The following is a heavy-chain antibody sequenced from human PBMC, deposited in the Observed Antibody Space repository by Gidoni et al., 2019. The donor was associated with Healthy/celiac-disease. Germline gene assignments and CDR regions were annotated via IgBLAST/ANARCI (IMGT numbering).Heavy chain of an antibody. CDR2: IKSKTDGGTT. Sequence: EMQLVESGGGLVQPGGSRRLSCAASRFTFSNAWMSWGRQAPGKGLEWVGRIKSKTDGGTTDYAAPVKGRFTISRDDSKNTLYLQMNSLKTEDTAVYYCTTLLVLMVSNYFDYWGQGTLVTVSS. V-gene: IGHV3-15*01. J-gene: IGHJ4*02. CDR3: TTLLVLMVSNYFDY. CDR1: RFTFSNAW. D-gene: IGHD2-8*01.